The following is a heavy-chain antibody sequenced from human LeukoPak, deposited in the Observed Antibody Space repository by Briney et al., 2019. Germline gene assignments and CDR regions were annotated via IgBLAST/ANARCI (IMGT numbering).Heavy chain of an antibody. V-gene: IGHV3-9*01. CDR3: AKDGYDEGY. Sequence: PGGSLRLSCAASGFTFSSYGMHWVRQAPGKGLEWVSGISWNSGSIGYADSVKGRFTISRDNAKNSLYLQMNSLRAEDTALYYCAKDGYDEGYWGQGTLVTVSS. J-gene: IGHJ4*02. CDR2: ISWNSGSI. CDR1: GFTFSSYG. D-gene: IGHD2-15*01.